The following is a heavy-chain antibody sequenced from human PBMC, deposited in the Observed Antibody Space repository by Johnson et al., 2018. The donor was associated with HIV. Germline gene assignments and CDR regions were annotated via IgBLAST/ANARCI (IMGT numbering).Heavy chain of an antibody. D-gene: IGHD5-18*01. V-gene: IGHV3-23*04. CDR3: AKRRGYSYGWSGAFDI. CDR2: ISDSGGST. J-gene: IGHJ3*02. CDR1: GFTFSSYA. Sequence: VQLVESGGGVVQPGRSLRLSCAASGFTFSSYAMSWVRQAPGKGLEWVSAISDSGGSTYYADSVKGRFTISRDNSKNTLYLQMNSLRAEDTAVYYCAKRRGYSYGWSGAFDIWGQGTMVTVSS.